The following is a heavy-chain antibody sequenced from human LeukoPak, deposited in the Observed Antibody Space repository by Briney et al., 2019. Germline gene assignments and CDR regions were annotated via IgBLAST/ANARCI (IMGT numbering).Heavy chain of an antibody. J-gene: IGHJ4*02. D-gene: IGHD3-16*02. CDR2: IYYSGST. CDR3: ARGFIDSSFDY. Sequence: SETLSLTCTVSGGSISSSSYYWGWIRQPPGKGLEWIGSIYYSGSTYYNPSLKSRVTISVDTSKNQFSLKLSSVTAADTAVYYCARGFIDSSFDYWGQGTLVTVSS. V-gene: IGHV4-39*07. CDR1: GGSISSSSYY.